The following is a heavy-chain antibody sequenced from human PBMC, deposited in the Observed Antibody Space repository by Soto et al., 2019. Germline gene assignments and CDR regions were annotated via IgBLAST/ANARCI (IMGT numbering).Heavy chain of an antibody. D-gene: IGHD1-26*01. CDR1: GFAFRRNY. CDR3: ATGGIYYDA. J-gene: IGHJ5*02. CDR2: ISTSGSPA. Sequence: PGGSLRLSCTVSGFAFRRNYLTWIRQAPGKGLEWLSYISTSGSPAYYADSVKGRFTISTDNAKKSLYLQMDSLRAEDTGVYYCATGGIYYDAWGQGPLVTVSS. V-gene: IGHV3-11*01.